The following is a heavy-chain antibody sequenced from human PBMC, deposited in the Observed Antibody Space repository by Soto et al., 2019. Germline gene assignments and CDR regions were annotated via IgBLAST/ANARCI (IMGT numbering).Heavy chain of an antibody. CDR3: AREIAAAGFDY. J-gene: IGHJ4*02. V-gene: IGHV3-33*01. CDR1: GFIFISDG. Sequence: PWGFLRLSCAASGFIFISDGMHLVRQAPGKGLEWVAVIWYDGSNKYYADSVKGRFTISRDNSKNTLYLQMNSLRAEDTAVYYCAREIAAAGFDYWGQGTLVTVSS. CDR2: IWYDGSNK. D-gene: IGHD6-13*01.